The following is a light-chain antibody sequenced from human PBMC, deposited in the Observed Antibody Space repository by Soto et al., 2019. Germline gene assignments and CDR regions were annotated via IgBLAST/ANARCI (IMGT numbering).Light chain of an antibody. J-gene: IGLJ2*01. Sequence: QAVVTQSSSASASPGSSVKLTCTLSSGHSGYTIAWHQQQPGKAPRYLMKLENSGTYNKGSGVPDRFSGSSSGADRYLIISNLQSEDEADYYCETWDSNIRVFGGGTKVTVL. CDR3: ETWDSNIRV. V-gene: IGLV4-60*03. CDR1: SGHSGYT. CDR2: LENSGTY.